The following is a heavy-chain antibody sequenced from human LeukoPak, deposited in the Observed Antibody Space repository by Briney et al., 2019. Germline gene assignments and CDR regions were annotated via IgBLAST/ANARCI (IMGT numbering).Heavy chain of an antibody. V-gene: IGHV1-2*02. CDR1: GYTFTGYY. CDR3: ARAFSGDYSYYFDY. Sequence: ASVKVSCKASGYTFTGYYMHWVRQAPGQGLEWMGWINPSSGGTNYAQKFQGRVTMTRDTSTSTVYMELSSLRSEDTAVYYCARAFSGDYSYYFDYWGQGTLVTVSS. J-gene: IGHJ4*02. D-gene: IGHD4-17*01. CDR2: INPSSGGT.